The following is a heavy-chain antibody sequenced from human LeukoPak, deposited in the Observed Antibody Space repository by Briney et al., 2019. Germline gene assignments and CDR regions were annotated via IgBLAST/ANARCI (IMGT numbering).Heavy chain of an antibody. Sequence: GGSLRLSCAASGFTFSSYAMHWVRQAPGKGLEWVAVISYDGSNKYYADSVKGRFTISRDNSKNTLCLQMNSLRAEDTAVYYCARYDTAMAAFDIWGQGTMVTVSS. CDR2: ISYDGSNK. CDR3: ARYDTAMAAFDI. J-gene: IGHJ3*02. D-gene: IGHD5-18*01. V-gene: IGHV3-30*04. CDR1: GFTFSSYA.